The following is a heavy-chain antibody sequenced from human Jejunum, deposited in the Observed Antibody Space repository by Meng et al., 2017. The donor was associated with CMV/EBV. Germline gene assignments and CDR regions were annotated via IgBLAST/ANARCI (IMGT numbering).Heavy chain of an antibody. J-gene: IGHJ4*02. CDR1: GGSVSSGGYY. Sequence: QGLLQESGPGLVKPSQTLSLTCTVSGGSVSSGGYYWTWIRQHPGKGLEWFRHIYYSGSTFYNPSLKRRVIISIDTSKNQFSLNLRSVTAADTAVYYCARVSSGWDYFDYWGQGTLVTVSS. CDR3: ARVSSGWDYFDY. CDR2: IYYSGST. D-gene: IGHD6-19*01. V-gene: IGHV4-31*03.